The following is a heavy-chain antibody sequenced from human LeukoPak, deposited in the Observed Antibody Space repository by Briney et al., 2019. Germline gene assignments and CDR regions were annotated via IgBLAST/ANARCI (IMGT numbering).Heavy chain of an antibody. V-gene: IGHV4-34*01. D-gene: IGHD1-26*01. CDR1: GGSFSGYY. Sequence: SETLSLTCAVYGGSFSGYYWSWIRQPPGKGLEWIGEINHSGSTNYNPSLKSRVTISVDTSKNQFSLKLSSVTAADTAVYYCARRIVGATEVDYWGQGTLVTVSS. CDR3: ARRIVGATEVDY. J-gene: IGHJ4*02. CDR2: INHSGST.